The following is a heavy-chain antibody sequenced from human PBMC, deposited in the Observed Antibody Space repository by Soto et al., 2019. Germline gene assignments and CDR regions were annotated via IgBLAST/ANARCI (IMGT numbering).Heavy chain of an antibody. CDR3: ARRYGYALDI. Sequence: LSLTCTVSGGSISSYYWSWIRRPPGKGLEWIGYIYYSGSTNYNPSLKSRVTISVDTSKNQFSLKLSSVTAADTAVYYCARRYGYALDIWGQGTMVTVSS. J-gene: IGHJ3*02. CDR2: IYYSGST. CDR1: GGSISSYY. D-gene: IGHD4-17*01. V-gene: IGHV4-59*01.